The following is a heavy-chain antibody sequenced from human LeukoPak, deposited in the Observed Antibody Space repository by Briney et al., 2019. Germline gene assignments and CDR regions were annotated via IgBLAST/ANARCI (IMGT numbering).Heavy chain of an antibody. CDR1: GYTFTGYY. D-gene: IGHD5-18*01. CDR3: AGNNGYSYAFDY. J-gene: IGHJ4*02. CDR2: TNPNSGGT. Sequence: ASVKVSCKASGYTFTGYYMHWVRQAPGQGLEWMGWTNPNSGGTNYAQKFQGRVTMTRDTSISTAYMELSRLRSDDTAVYYCAGNNGYSYAFDYWGQGTLVTVSS. V-gene: IGHV1-2*02.